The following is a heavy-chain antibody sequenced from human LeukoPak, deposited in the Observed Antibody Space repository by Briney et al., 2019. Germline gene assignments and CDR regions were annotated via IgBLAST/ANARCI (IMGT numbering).Heavy chain of an antibody. J-gene: IGHJ4*02. CDR2: IFNTGNT. V-gene: IGHV4-59*11. CDR1: GGSINSHY. D-gene: IGHD3-10*01. Sequence: PSETLSLTCSVSGGSINSHYWSWIRQPPGKRLEWIGYIFNTGNTNNNPSLASRVTMSVDTSRAQFFLRLSPVTAADTAIYYCASRPADTTWYGVFDYWSQGTLVTVSS. CDR3: ASRPADTTWYGVFDY.